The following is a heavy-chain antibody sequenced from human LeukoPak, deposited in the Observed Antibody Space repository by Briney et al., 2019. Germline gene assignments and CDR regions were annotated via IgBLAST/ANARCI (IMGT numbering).Heavy chain of an antibody. V-gene: IGHV3-20*04. D-gene: IGHD3-22*01. J-gene: IGHJ4*02. Sequence: RPGGSLRLSCAASGFTFDDYGMSWVRQAPGKGLEWVPGINWNGGSTGYADSVKGRFTISRDNAKNSLYLQMNSLRAEDTALYYCARGLYYYDSSGYYYLGYWGQGTLVTVSS. CDR3: ARGLYYYDSSGYYYLGY. CDR2: INWNGGST. CDR1: GFTFDDYG.